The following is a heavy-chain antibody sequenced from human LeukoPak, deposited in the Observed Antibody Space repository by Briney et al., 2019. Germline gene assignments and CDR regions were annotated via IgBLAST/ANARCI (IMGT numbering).Heavy chain of an antibody. Sequence: GRSLRLSCAASGFTFSSYAMHWVRQAPGKGLEWVAVISYDGSNKYYADSVKGRFTISRENAKNSLYLQMNSLRAEDTAVYYCARGTTVTTSLPPLPPFDPWGQGTLVTVSS. CDR1: GFTFSSYA. CDR2: ISYDGSNK. J-gene: IGHJ5*02. CDR3: ARGTTVTTSLPPLPPFDP. D-gene: IGHD4-17*01. V-gene: IGHV3-30*14.